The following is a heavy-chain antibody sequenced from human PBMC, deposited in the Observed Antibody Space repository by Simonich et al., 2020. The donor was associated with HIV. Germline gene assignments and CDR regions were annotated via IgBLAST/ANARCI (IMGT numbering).Heavy chain of an antibody. V-gene: IGHV4-34*01. J-gene: IGHJ4*02. CDR3: ARRGGFHFDY. CDR1: GGSFNGYY. Sequence: QVHLQQWGAGLLKPSETLSLTCAVYGGSFNGYYWTWIRLPPGKGLEWIGEINHSGSTDYNPSLKSRVTISVDTSKNQFSLNLSSVTAADTAVYYCARRGGFHFDYWGQGTLVTVSS. D-gene: IGHD3-10*01. CDR2: INHSGST.